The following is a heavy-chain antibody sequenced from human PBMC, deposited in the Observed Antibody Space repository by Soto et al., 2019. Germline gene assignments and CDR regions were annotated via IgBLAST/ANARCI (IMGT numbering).Heavy chain of an antibody. V-gene: IGHV3-30*03. CDR1: GFTFSSYG. J-gene: IGHJ6*02. Sequence: PGGSLRLSCAASGFTFSSYGMHWVRQAPGKGLEWVAVISYDGSNKYYADSVKGRFTISRDNSKNTLYLQMNSLRAEDTAVYYCAGGDYGYYYYAMDVWGQGTTVTVSS. CDR3: AGGDYGYYYYAMDV. D-gene: IGHD4-17*01. CDR2: ISYDGSNK.